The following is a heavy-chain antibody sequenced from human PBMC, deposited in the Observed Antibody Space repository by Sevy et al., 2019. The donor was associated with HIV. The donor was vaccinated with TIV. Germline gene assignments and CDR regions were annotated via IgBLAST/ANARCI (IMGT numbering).Heavy chain of an antibody. V-gene: IGHV3-30*02. CDR2: IRYDGSNK. CDR3: AKGPHPAGTTSYGMDG. J-gene: IGHJ6*02. D-gene: IGHD4-17*01. CDR1: GFTFSTYG. Sequence: GGSLRLSCAASGFTFSTYGMHWVRQAPGKGLQWLTFIRYDGSNKYYADSVRGRFTISRDNSKNTLYLQMNSLRAEDNAVYYCAKGPHPAGTTSYGMDGWGQGTTVTVSS.